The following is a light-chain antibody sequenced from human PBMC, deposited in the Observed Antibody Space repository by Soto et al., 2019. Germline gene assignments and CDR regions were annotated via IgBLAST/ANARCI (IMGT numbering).Light chain of an antibody. V-gene: IGKV1-33*01. CDR2: DVS. J-gene: IGKJ2*03. CDR3: QQYDSRPNG. Sequence: DIQMNQSPSSLSASVGDRVTITCQASQDITLYLNWYQHKAGKAPNLLIDDVSTLETGVPARFSGRGSGTIFTLTIINLQPQDVATYYGQQYDSRPNGFGQGNKVELK. CDR1: QDITLY.